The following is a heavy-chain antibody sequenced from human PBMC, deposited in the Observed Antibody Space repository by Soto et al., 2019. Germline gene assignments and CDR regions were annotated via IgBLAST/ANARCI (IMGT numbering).Heavy chain of an antibody. CDR2: IIPILGIA. V-gene: IGHV1-69*02. D-gene: IGHD2-2*01. CDR1: GGTFSSYT. CDR3: ATDIVVVPAAAGALDY. J-gene: IGHJ4*02. Sequence: SVKVSCKASGGTFSSYTISWVRQAPGQGLEWMGRIIPILGIANYAQKFQGRVTITADKSTSTAYMELSSLRSEDTAVYYCATDIVVVPAAAGALDYWGQGTLVTVSS.